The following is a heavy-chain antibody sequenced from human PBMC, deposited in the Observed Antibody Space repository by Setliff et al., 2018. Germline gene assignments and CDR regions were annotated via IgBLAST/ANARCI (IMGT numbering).Heavy chain of an antibody. D-gene: IGHD3-22*01. V-gene: IGHV1-46*01. J-gene: IGHJ5*02. CDR2: VNPSGGKT. Sequence: ASVKVSCKTSGYGFTSHYFHWLRQAPGQGLEWMGIVNPSGGKTTLSQKFQGRVSMTAGASTATVYMELHSLTSEDTAIYYCARAPWGDDYDSLYTWFDPWGQGSLVTVSS. CDR3: ARAPWGDDYDSLYTWFDP. CDR1: GYGFTSHY.